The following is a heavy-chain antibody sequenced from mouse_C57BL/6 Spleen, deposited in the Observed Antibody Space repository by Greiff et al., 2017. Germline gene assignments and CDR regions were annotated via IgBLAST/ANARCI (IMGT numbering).Heavy chain of an antibody. V-gene: IGHV1-19*01. Sequence: EVQLQQSGPVLVKPGASVKLSCKASGYTFTDYYMNWVKQSPRKSLEWIGVINPYNGGTSYNQKFKGKATLTVDKSSSTAYMELNSLTSEDSAVYYGANDYGSRKDYWYFDVWGTGTTVTVSS. CDR1: GYTFTDYY. D-gene: IGHD1-1*01. J-gene: IGHJ1*03. CDR2: INPYNGGT. CDR3: ANDYGSRKDYWYFDV.